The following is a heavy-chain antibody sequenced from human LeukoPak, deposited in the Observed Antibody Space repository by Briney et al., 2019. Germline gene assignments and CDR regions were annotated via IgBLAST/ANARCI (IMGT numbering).Heavy chain of an antibody. CDR1: GGSISSSSYY. CDR3: ARVFSLVAGHYYYYYMDV. J-gene: IGHJ6*03. D-gene: IGHD6-19*01. V-gene: IGHV4-39*07. CDR2: IYYSGST. Sequence: SETLSLTCTVSGGSISSSSYYWGWIRQPPGKGLEWIGSIYYSGSTYYNPSLKSRVTISVDTSKNQFSLKLSSVTAADTAVYYCARVFSLVAGHYYYYYMDVWGKGTTVTVSS.